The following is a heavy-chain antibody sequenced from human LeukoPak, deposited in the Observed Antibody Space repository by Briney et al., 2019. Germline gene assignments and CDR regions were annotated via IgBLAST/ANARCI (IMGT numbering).Heavy chain of an antibody. CDR1: GGSISSYY. J-gene: IGHJ4*02. Sequence: SETLSLTCTVTGGSISSYYWNWIRQPPGKGLEWIGYISYSGTTNYNPSLKSRVTISVDTSKKQFSLKLTSATAADTAVYYCARGDDYKSTLFDYWGQGTLVTVSS. CDR2: ISYSGTT. V-gene: IGHV4-59*01. D-gene: IGHD5-12*01. CDR3: ARGDDYKSTLFDY.